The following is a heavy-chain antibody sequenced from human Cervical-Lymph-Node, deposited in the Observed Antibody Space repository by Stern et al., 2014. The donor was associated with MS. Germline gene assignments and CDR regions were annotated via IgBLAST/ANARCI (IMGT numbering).Heavy chain of an antibody. V-gene: IGHV5-51*03. CDR2: IHPVDSDP. J-gene: IGHJ5*02. D-gene: IGHD5-18*01. CDR1: GYSFTSYW. Sequence: VQLVESGAEVKKPGESLKISCKGSGYSFTSYWIVWVRQMPGKGLEWMGIIHPVDSDPRYSPSFQGQVTISADKSTSTAYLYWSSLKASDTAMYYCGRGIYLWLGGFDPWGQGTLVTVSS. CDR3: GRGIYLWLGGFDP.